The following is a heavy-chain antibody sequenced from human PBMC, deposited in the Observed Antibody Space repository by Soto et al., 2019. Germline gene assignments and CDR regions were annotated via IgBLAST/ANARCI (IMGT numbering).Heavy chain of an antibody. V-gene: IGHV3-30-3*01. J-gene: IGHJ6*02. D-gene: IGHD6-6*01. CDR1: GFTFSSYA. CDR2: ISYDGSNK. CDR3: ARDRGQLVISSYYYYGMDV. Sequence: QVQLVESGGGVVQPGRSLRLSCAASGFTFSSYAMHWVRQAPGKGLEWVAVISYDGSNKYYADSVKGRFTISRDNSKNTLYLQMNSLRAEDTAVYYCARDRGQLVISSYYYYGMDVWGQGTTVTASS.